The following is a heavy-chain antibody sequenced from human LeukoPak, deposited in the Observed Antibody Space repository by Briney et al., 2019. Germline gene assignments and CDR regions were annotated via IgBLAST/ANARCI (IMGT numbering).Heavy chain of an antibody. CDR3: ARYYCGGTNCPGVDY. CDR1: GDSISGFY. D-gene: IGHD2-2*01. J-gene: IGHJ4*02. V-gene: IGHV4-30-4*01. CDR2: IYYSGST. Sequence: SETLSLTCTVSGDSISGFYWTWIRQPPGKGLEWIGYIYYSGSTYYNPSLKSRLTISVDTSKNQFSLRLSSVTAADTAVYYCARYYCGGTNCPGVDYWGQGTLVTVSS.